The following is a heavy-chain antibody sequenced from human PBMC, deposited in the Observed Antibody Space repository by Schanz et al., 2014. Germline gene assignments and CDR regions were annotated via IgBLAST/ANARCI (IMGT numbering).Heavy chain of an antibody. D-gene: IGHD5-12*01. J-gene: IGHJ4*02. CDR3: ARDFSAYVGNYFDY. V-gene: IGHV1-69*04. Sequence: QVQLVQSGAEVKKPGASVKVSCKASGYTFTSYSIHWVRQAPGQGLEWMGRIIPILGIANYAQKFQGRVTNTADKSTSTAYMELTSLRFDDTAVYYCARDFSAYVGNYFDYWGQGTLVTVSS. CDR1: GYTFTSYS. CDR2: IIPILGIA.